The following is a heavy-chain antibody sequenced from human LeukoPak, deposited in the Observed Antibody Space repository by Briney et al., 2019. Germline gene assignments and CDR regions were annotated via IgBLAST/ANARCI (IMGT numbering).Heavy chain of an antibody. Sequence: GASVKVSCKASGYTFTSYGISWVRQAPGQGLEWMGWISAYNGNTNYAQKLQGRVTMTTDTSTSTAYMELRSLRSDDTAVYYCARVILGYCSGGSCPKNDYWGQGTLVTASS. CDR3: ARVILGYCSGGSCPKNDY. CDR1: GYTFTSYG. J-gene: IGHJ4*02. D-gene: IGHD2-15*01. CDR2: ISAYNGNT. V-gene: IGHV1-18*01.